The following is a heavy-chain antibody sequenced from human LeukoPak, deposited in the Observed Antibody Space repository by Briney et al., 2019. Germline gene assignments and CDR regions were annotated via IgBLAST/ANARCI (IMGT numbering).Heavy chain of an antibody. CDR3: ARDHDWVFDY. CDR1: GFIFSDYS. D-gene: IGHD2-21*01. CDR2: IGGSTSTI. J-gene: IGHJ4*02. V-gene: IGHV3-48*01. Sequence: PGGSLRLSCAASGFIFSDYSMNWVRQAPGKGLEWLSYIGGSTSTISYADSVKGRFTISRDNAKNSLYLQMDSLRAEDTAVYYCARDHDWVFDYWGQGILVAVSS.